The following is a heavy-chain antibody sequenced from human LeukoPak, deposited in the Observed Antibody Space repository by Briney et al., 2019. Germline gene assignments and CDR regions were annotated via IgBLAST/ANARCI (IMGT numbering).Heavy chain of an antibody. CDR3: ASGPYPAAGTDHQFDY. CDR2: IYYSGST. Sequence: TSETLSLTCTVSGASISSYYWSWIRQPPGKGLEWIGYIYYSGSTHYNPSLKSRVTISIDTSKNQFSLRLSSMTAADTAVYYCASGPYPAAGTDHQFDYWGQGTLVTVSS. V-gene: IGHV4-59*01. CDR1: GASISSYY. J-gene: IGHJ4*02. D-gene: IGHD6-13*01.